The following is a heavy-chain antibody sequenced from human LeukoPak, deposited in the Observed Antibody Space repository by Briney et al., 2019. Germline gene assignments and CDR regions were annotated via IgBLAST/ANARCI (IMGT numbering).Heavy chain of an antibody. J-gene: IGHJ4*02. CDR1: GSTFSRYW. D-gene: IGHD1-14*01. CDR2: VKSDGRDT. V-gene: IGHV3-74*01. CDR3: TTGTGNYYYY. Sequence: SGGSLRLFCAASGSTFSRYWMHWVRHAPGKGLVWVSRVKSDGRDTIYADSVKGRSTISRDNAKNTLYLQMDSLRAEDTAVYYCTTGTGNYYYYWGQGTLVTVAS.